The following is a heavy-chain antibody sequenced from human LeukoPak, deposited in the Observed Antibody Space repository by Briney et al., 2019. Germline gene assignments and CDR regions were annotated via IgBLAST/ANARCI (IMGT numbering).Heavy chain of an antibody. CDR2: IIPILGIA. J-gene: IGHJ4*02. D-gene: IGHD1-26*01. CDR3: ARTREELRCFDY. CDR1: GGTFSSYA. Sequence: ASVKVSCKASGGTFSSYAISWVRQAPGQGLEWMGRIIPILGIANYAQKFQGRVTITADKSTSTAYMELSSLRSEDTAVYYCARTREELRCFDYWGQGTLVTVSS. V-gene: IGHV1-69*04.